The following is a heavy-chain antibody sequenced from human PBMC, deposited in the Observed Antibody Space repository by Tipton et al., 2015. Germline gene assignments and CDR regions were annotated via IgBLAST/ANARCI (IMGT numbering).Heavy chain of an antibody. CDR1: SDSISKYY. Sequence: TLSLTCSVSSDSISKYYWSWIRQPPGKELEWIGYIQYSGSTNYNPSLKSRVTMSVDKSKNQFSLSLSSVTAADTAVYYCARARGRHGGLFDSWGQGILVTVSS. CDR3: ARARGRHGGLFDS. D-gene: IGHD4-23*01. V-gene: IGHV4-59*12. CDR2: IQYSGST. J-gene: IGHJ4*02.